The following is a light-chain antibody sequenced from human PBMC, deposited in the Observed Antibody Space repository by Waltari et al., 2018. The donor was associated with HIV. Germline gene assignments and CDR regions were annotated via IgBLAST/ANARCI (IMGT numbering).Light chain of an antibody. CDR3: QSYDSSLSGLV. V-gene: IGLV1-40*01. Sequence: QSVLTQPPSVSGAPGQRVTFSCIGSRSNIGAGYDVHWYQQLPGIAPKLLIYGNSNRPSGVPDRFSGSKSGTSASLAITGLQAEDEADYYYQSYDSSLSGLVFGGGTKVTVL. J-gene: IGLJ2*01. CDR2: GNS. CDR1: RSNIGAGYD.